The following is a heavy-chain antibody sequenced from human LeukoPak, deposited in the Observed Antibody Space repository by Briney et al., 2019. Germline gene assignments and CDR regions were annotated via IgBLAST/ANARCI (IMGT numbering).Heavy chain of an antibody. V-gene: IGHV4-31*03. Sequence: SETLSLTCTVSGGSISSGGYYWSWIRQHPGKGLEWIGYIYYSGSTYYNPSLKSRVTISVDTSKNQFSLKLSSVTAADTAVYYCARVVATEEAFDIWGRGTMVTVSS. J-gene: IGHJ3*02. CDR3: ARVVATEEAFDI. CDR2: IYYSGST. D-gene: IGHD5-12*01. CDR1: GGSISSGGYY.